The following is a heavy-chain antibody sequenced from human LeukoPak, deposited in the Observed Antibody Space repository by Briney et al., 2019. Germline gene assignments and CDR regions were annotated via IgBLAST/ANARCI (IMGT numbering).Heavy chain of an antibody. CDR3: ARDQEGFDY. CDR2: IYPRDGST. CDR1: GYTFTNNY. Sequence: ASVKVSCKASGYTFTNNYLHWVRQAPGQGLEWMGMIYPRDGSTSYAQNFQGRVTVTRDTSTTTVHMELRGLRSEDTAVYYCARDQEGFDYWGQGTVVTASS. V-gene: IGHV1-46*01. J-gene: IGHJ4*02.